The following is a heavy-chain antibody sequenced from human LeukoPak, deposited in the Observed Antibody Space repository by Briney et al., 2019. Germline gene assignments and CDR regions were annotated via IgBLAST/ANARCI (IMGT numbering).Heavy chain of an antibody. J-gene: IGHJ1*01. D-gene: IGHD1-26*01. Sequence: ASVKVSCKTSGYTFTGYYLHWVRQAPRQAPEWMGWINANSGDTYYVQKFKGRITMTRDTSINTAYMELNRLISDDTAVYYCARVVDVGVPGFQHWGRGTLVTVSS. V-gene: IGHV1-2*02. CDR1: GYTFTGYY. CDR2: INANSGDT. CDR3: ARVVDVGVPGFQH.